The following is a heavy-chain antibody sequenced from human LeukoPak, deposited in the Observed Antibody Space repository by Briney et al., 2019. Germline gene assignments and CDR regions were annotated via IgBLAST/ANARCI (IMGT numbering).Heavy chain of an antibody. CDR2: ISGSGGST. Sequence: ASVKVSCKASGYTFTSYGISWVRQAPGKGLEWVSAISGSGGSTYYADSVKGRFTISRDNSKNTLYLQMNSLRAEDTAVYYCAKDMRHTDYWGQGTLVTVSS. D-gene: IGHD2-21*01. CDR3: AKDMRHTDY. V-gene: IGHV3-23*01. J-gene: IGHJ4*02. CDR1: GYTFTSYG.